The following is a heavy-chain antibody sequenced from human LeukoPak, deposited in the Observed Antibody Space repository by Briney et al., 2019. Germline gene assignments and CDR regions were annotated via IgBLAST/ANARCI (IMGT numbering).Heavy chain of an antibody. CDR3: ARIGYDFWSGYPFDY. Sequence: HGASLQISSEGSGSIFTSYWIGGGRQLRGKGVEWMGIIYPGDSYTSYSPSFQGQVTISADKSISTAYLQWGSLKASDTAMYYCARIGYDFWSGYPFDYWGQGTLVTVSS. CDR1: GSIFTSYW. CDR2: IYPGDSYT. V-gene: IGHV5-51*01. D-gene: IGHD3-3*01. J-gene: IGHJ4*02.